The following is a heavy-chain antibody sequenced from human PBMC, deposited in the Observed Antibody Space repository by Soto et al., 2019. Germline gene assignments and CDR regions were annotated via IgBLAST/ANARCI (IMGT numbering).Heavy chain of an antibody. CDR1: GFSLSTATAG. J-gene: IGHJ3*01. D-gene: IGHD3-16*02. V-gene: IGHV2-5*02. Sequence: QITLKESGPTLVRPTQTLTLTCSLSGFSLSTATAGVAWMRQPPGKALEWLAVIYWDHDRRYSESLETRLSIFKDTSKNLVVLTMTNVDPVDTATYYCAHLMITYGGVVAEDAFDYWGQGIMVTV. CDR3: AHLMITYGGVVAEDAFDY. CDR2: IYWDHDR.